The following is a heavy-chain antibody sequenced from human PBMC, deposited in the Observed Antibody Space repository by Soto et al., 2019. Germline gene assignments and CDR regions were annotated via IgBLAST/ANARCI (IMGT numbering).Heavy chain of an antibody. CDR1: GGSISSYY. Sequence: SETLSLTCTVSGGSISSYYWSWIRQPPGKGLEWIGYFYYSGSTNYNPSLKSRVTISVDTSKNQFSLKLSSVTAADTAMYYCTRHLSDYWGQGTLVTVSS. CDR2: FYYSGST. V-gene: IGHV4-59*01. J-gene: IGHJ4*02. CDR3: TRHLSDY.